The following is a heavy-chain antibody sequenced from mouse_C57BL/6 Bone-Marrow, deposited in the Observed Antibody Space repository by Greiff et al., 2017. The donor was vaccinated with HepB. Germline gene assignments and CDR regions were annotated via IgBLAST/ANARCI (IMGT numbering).Heavy chain of an antibody. CDR3: ARCGYYWYFDV. V-gene: IGHV1-72*01. J-gene: IGHJ1*03. CDR1: GYTFTSYW. Sequence: QVQLQQPGAELVKPGASVKLSCKASGYTFTSYWMHWVKQRPGLGLGWMGRIDPNSGGTKYNEKFKRKATLTVDKPSSTAYMQLSSLTSEDSAVYYCARCGYYWYFDVWGTGTTVTVSS. CDR2: IDPNSGGT. D-gene: IGHD2-2*01.